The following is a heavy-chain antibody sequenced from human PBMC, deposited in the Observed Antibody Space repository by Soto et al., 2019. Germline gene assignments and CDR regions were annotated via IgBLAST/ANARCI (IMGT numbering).Heavy chain of an antibody. V-gene: IGHV4-31*03. CDR3: ARSRRYCSGGSCGEVDY. Sequence: PAETLSLTCTVSGGSISSGGYYWSWIRQHPGKGLEWIGYIYYSGSTYYNPSLKSRVTISVDTSKNQFSLKLSSVTAADTAVYYCARSRRYCSGGSCGEVDYWGQGTLVTVSS. J-gene: IGHJ4*02. CDR1: GGSISSGGYY. D-gene: IGHD2-15*01. CDR2: IYYSGST.